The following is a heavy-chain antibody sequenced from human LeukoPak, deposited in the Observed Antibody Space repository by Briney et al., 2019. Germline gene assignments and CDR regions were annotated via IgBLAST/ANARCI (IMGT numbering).Heavy chain of an antibody. J-gene: IGHJ5*02. D-gene: IGHD3-10*01. CDR2: INHSGST. CDR1: GGSFSGYY. V-gene: IGHV4-34*01. Sequence: PSETLSLTCAVYGGSFSGYYWSWIRQPPGKGLEWIGEINHSGSTNYNPSLKSRVTISVDTSKNQFSLKLSSVTAADTAVYYCARDLSQFGAPPGHIWFDPWGQGTLVTVSS. CDR3: ARDLSQFGAPPGHIWFDP.